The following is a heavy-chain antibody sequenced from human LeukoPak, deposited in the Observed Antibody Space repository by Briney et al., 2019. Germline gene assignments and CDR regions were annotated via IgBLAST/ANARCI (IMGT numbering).Heavy chain of an antibody. CDR1: GGSISSYY. CDR3: ARHRYNWNDPYYYYYVDV. V-gene: IGHV4-59*01. J-gene: IGHJ6*03. D-gene: IGHD1-1*01. Sequence: SETLSLTCTVSGGSISSYYWSWIRQPPGKGLEWIGYIYYSGSANYNPSLKSRVTISVDTSKNQFSLKLSSVTAADTAVYYCARHRYNWNDPYYYYYVDVWGKGTTVTVSS. CDR2: IYYSGSA.